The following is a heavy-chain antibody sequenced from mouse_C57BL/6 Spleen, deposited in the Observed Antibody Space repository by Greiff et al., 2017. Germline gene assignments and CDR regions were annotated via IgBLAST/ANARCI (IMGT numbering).Heavy chain of an antibody. D-gene: IGHD1-1*01. Sequence: VQLQQSGPELVKPGASVKIPCKASGYTFTDYNMDWVKQSHGKSLEWIGDINPNNGGTIYNQKFKGKATLTVDKSYSAAYMELRSLTSEDTAVYYCALITTVNYWGQGTLFTVSA. CDR1: GYTFTDYN. CDR2: INPNNGGT. V-gene: IGHV1-18*01. CDR3: ALITTVNY. J-gene: IGHJ3*01.